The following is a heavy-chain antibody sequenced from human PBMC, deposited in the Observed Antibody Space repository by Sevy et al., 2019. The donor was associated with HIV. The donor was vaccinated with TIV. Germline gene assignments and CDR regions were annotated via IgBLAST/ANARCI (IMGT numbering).Heavy chain of an antibody. D-gene: IGHD3-22*01. Sequence: ASVKVSCQASGYTFSNYGVTWVRQAPGQGLEWMGWISGYNGNTKYAQKFQDRVIMTTDTATSTAYMELRSLRSEDTAVYYCVRDESFSLIVVDPDYWGQGTLVTVSS. CDR1: GYTFSNYG. V-gene: IGHV1-18*01. CDR3: VRDESFSLIVVDPDY. CDR2: ISGYNGNT. J-gene: IGHJ4*02.